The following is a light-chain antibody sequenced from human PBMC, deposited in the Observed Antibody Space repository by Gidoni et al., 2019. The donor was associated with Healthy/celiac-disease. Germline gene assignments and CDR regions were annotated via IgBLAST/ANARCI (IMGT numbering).Light chain of an antibody. CDR2: DNK. V-gene: IGLV1-51*01. Sequence: QSVLTQPPSVSAAPGHKVTISCSGSSSNIGNNYVSWYQQLPGTAPKLLIYDNKKRPSGIPDRFSGSKAGTSATLGITGLQTGDEADYYCGTWDSSLSAVVFGGGTKLTVL. CDR1: SSNIGNNY. CDR3: GTWDSSLSAVV. J-gene: IGLJ2*01.